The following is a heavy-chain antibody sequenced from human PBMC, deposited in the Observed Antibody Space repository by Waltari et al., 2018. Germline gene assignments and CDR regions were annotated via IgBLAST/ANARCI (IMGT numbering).Heavy chain of an antibody. CDR1: GFAFSSNW. CDR2: IKSDGSGA. V-gene: IGHV3-74*01. J-gene: IGHJ4*02. Sequence: EVQLVESGGGLIQPGGSLRLACEASGFAFSSNWMHWVRHSPGEGLVWVARIKSDGSGAGYADSVKGRFIISRDNAKDTLYLQMNSLKVEDTAMYYCARDDSLWPHYFDHWGQGTLVTVSS. CDR3: ARDDSLWPHYFDH. D-gene: IGHD2-21*01.